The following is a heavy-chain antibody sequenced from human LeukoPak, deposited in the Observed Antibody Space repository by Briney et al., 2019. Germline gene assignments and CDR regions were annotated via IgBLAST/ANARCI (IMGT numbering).Heavy chain of an antibody. CDR1: GFTFSSYW. CDR2: IRSKANSYAT. D-gene: IGHD6-19*01. CDR3: TSEHGGSSGWYDY. V-gene: IGHV3-73*01. J-gene: IGHJ4*02. Sequence: GGSLRLSCAASGFTFSSYWMSWVRQAPGKGLEWVGRIRSKANSYATAYAASVKGGFTISRDDSKNTAYLQMNSLKTEDTAVYYCTSEHGGSSGWYDYWGQGTLVTVSS.